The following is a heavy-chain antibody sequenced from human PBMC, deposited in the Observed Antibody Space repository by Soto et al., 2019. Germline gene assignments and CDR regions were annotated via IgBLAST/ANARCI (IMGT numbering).Heavy chain of an antibody. CDR1: GFTFSSYS. Sequence: GGSLRLSCAASGFTFSSYSMNWVRQAPGKGLEWVSYISSGSKTIYYADSVQGRFTVSRDNAKNSQYLQMSSLTDEDTAVYYCAREDILGVRSFDYWGRGTLVTVSS. CDR2: ISSGSKTI. CDR3: AREDILGVRSFDY. J-gene: IGHJ4*02. D-gene: IGHD3-10*01. V-gene: IGHV3-48*02.